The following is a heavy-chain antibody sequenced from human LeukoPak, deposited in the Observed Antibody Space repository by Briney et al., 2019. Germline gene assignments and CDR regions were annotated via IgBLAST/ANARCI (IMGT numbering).Heavy chain of an antibody. CDR3: ARQPSSWFTSFDG. D-gene: IGHD6-19*01. CDR2: IYYSGSS. V-gene: IGHV4-59*01. CDR1: GVTLSSYF. J-gene: IGHJ4*02. Sequence: SETLSLTCTVSGVTLSSYFRSWIRQPPGKGLEWIAYIYYSGSSKYNPSLKSRVTISVDSLKIQCSLKLSSVTAADTAVYYCARQPSSWFTSFDGWGQGTLVTV.